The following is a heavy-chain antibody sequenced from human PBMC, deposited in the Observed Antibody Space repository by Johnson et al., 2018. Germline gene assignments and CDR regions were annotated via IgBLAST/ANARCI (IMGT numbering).Heavy chain of an antibody. V-gene: IGHV3-48*01. D-gene: IGHD2-2*01. CDR1: GFTFSSYS. J-gene: IGHJ3*02. Sequence: VQLVQSGGGLVQPGGSLRLSCAASGFTFSSYSMNWVRQAPGKGLEWVSYISRSSSTIYYADSVKGRFTISRDNAKNSLYLQMNSLRAEDTAVYYCARDSPYLGYCSSTSCYHDAFDIWGQGTMVTVSS. CDR3: ARDSPYLGYCSSTSCYHDAFDI. CDR2: ISRSSSTI.